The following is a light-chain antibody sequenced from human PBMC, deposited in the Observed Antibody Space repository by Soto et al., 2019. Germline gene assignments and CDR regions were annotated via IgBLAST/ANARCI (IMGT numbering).Light chain of an antibody. J-gene: IGKJ2*02. V-gene: IGKV2-28*01. CDR1: QRLLHSNGNNF. CDR2: LGS. Sequence: EIVMTQSPPSLTVTPGEPASISCRSSQRLLHSNGNNFLDWYLQKPGQSPQLLIYLGSNRASGVPDRVSGSGAGTDFTLKISRVEAEDVGVYYCMQALQTPCTFGQGTKLEIK. CDR3: MQALQTPCT.